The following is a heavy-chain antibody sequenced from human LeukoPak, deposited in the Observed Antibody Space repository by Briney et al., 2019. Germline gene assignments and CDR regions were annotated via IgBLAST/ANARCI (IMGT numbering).Heavy chain of an antibody. Sequence: GGAPRLSRGASGFTLCSYAMSWGRPAPGKGVGWGSAISGSGGSTYYADSVKGRFTISRDNSKNTLYLQMNSLRAEDTAVYYCAKDRSGYDPKWVDYWGQGTLVTVSS. D-gene: IGHD5-12*01. V-gene: IGHV3-23*01. CDR1: GFTLCSYA. CDR2: ISGSGGST. CDR3: AKDRSGYDPKWVDY. J-gene: IGHJ4*02.